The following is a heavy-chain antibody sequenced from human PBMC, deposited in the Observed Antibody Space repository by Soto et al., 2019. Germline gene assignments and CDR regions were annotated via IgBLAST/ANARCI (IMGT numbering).Heavy chain of an antibody. J-gene: IGHJ4*02. D-gene: IGHD2-15*01. CDR1: GFTFSSYW. Sequence: EVQLVESGGGLVQPGGSLRLSCAASGFTFSSYWMSWVRQAPGKGLEWVANIKQDGSEKYYVDSVKGRFTISRDNAENSLFLQMNSLRAEDTAVYYCVRLLQHLVVVGTFDYWGQGTLVTVSS. CDR3: VRLLQHLVVVGTFDY. CDR2: IKQDGSEK. V-gene: IGHV3-7*01.